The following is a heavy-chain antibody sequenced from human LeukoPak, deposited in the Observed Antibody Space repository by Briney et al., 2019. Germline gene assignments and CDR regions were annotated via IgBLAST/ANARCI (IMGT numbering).Heavy chain of an antibody. V-gene: IGHV4-4*02. D-gene: IGHD3-10*01. CDR1: GGSISSSDF. CDR3: ARRRVQLLTFMDV. CDR2: IYHSGST. Sequence: SGTLSLTCTVSGGSISSSDFWSWVRQPPGKELEWIGQIYHSGSTNYNPSLKSRVTMSVDKSKNQFSLKLSSVTAADTAVYYCARRRVQLLTFMDVWGQGTTVTVSS. J-gene: IGHJ6*02.